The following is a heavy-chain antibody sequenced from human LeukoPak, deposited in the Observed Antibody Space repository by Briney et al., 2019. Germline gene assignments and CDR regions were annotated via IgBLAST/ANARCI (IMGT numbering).Heavy chain of an antibody. D-gene: IGHD4-11*01. CDR1: GGSISSGSYY. J-gene: IGHJ4*02. CDR2: IYTSGST. CDR3: ARVLYSTYDY. Sequence: SETLSLTCTVSGGSISSGSYYWSWIRQPAGKGLEWIGRIYTSGSTNYNPSLKSRVTISVDTSKNQFSLKLSSVTAADTAVFYCARVLYSTYDYWGQGTLVTVSS. V-gene: IGHV4-61*02.